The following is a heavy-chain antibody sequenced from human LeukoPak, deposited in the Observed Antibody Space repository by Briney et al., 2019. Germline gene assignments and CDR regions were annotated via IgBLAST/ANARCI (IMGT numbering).Heavy chain of an antibody. CDR1: GFSFSSYA. V-gene: IGHV3-30*18. Sequence: GGSLRLSCAAAGFSFSSYAMHWVRQAPGTGLEWVTSISNDGSNERYADSVRGRFTISRDNPKNTLYLQMNSLRAEDTAVYYCAKGGDSNGGVWDHWGQGTLVTVSS. CDR3: AKGGDSNGGVWDH. D-gene: IGHD2-21*02. CDR2: ISNDGSNE. J-gene: IGHJ4*02.